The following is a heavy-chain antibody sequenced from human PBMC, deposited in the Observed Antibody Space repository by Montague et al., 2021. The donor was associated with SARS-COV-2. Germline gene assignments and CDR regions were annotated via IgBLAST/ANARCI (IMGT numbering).Heavy chain of an antibody. CDR1: GDSVSSNSFA. V-gene: IGHV6-1*01. D-gene: IGHD6-19*01. CDR2: PYYQSKWYS. J-gene: IGHJ4*02. Sequence: CAISGDSVSSNSFAWNWIRPSPSRGLECLGRPYYQSKWYSDYAPXVRGRLTVNPDASKNEFSLELNYVTPEDTAVYYCVRYSGWFYFDFWGQGTLVTVSS. CDR3: VRYSGWFYFDF.